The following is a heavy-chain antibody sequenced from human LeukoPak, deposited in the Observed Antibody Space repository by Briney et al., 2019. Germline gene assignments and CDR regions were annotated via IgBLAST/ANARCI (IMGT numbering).Heavy chain of an antibody. CDR3: ARTLAGTTSFHYGMDV. D-gene: IGHD1-7*01. Sequence: GGSLRLSCAASGFIFSNYEMTWVRQAPGKGLEWVSYISGSGNTKYYADSVPGRFTISRDKAKNSMYLQMNSLRAEDTAVYYCARTLAGTTSFHYGMDVWGQGTTVTVSS. CDR2: ISGSGNTK. J-gene: IGHJ6*02. V-gene: IGHV3-48*03. CDR1: GFIFSNYE.